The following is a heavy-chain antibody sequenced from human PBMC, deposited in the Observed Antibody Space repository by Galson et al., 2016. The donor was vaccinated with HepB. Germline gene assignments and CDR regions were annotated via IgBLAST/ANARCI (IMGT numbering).Heavy chain of an antibody. CDR2: TYYRSKWYN. V-gene: IGHV6-1*01. Sequence: CAISGDSVSSNSAAWYWFRQSTSRGLEWLGRTYYRSKWYNDYRLSLKTRININADTSRNEVSLQLKSVTLEDTAAYYCARARGRGWSDAFDYWGQGTLVTISS. D-gene: IGHD6-19*01. CDR1: GDSVSSNSAA. J-gene: IGHJ4*02. CDR3: ARARGRGWSDAFDY.